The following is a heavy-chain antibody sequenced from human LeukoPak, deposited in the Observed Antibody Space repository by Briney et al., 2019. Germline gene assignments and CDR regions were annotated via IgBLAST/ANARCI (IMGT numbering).Heavy chain of an antibody. CDR3: ARFYTVVVPAYFDY. CDR1: GGSISSSSYY. D-gene: IGHD2-2*01. J-gene: IGHJ4*02. CDR2: IYYSGST. V-gene: IGHV4-39*01. Sequence: SETLSLTCTVSGGSISSSSYYWGWVRQPPGKGLEWIGSIYYSGSTYYNPSLKGRVTISVDTSKNQFSLKLSSVTAADTAVYYCARFYTVVVPAYFDYWGQGTLVTVSS.